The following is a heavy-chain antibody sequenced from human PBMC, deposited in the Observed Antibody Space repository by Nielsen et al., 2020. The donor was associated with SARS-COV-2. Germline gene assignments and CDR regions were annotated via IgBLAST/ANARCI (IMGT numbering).Heavy chain of an antibody. V-gene: IGHV5-51*01. Sequence: KVSCKGSGYSFTSYWIGWVRQMPGKGLEWMGIIYPGDSDTRYSPSFQGHVTISADKSISTAYLQWSSLKASDTAMYYCARHEAYQDYYDSSGYHDYWGQGTLVTVSS. CDR3: ARHEAYQDYYDSSGYHDY. J-gene: IGHJ4*02. D-gene: IGHD3-22*01. CDR1: GYSFTSYW. CDR2: IYPGDSDT.